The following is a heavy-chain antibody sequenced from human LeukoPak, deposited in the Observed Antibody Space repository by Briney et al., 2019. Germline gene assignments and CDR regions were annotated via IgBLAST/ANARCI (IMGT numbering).Heavy chain of an antibody. CDR1: GGTFSSYA. D-gene: IGHD2-15*01. V-gene: IGHV1-69*01. CDR2: IIPIFGTA. Sequence: GSSVKVSCKASGGTFSSYAISWVRQAPGQGLEWMGGIIPIFGTANYAQKFQGRVTITADESTSTAYMELSSLRSEDTAVYYCARLGHCSGGSCPAVKDYRGQGTLVTVSS. CDR3: ARLGHCSGGSCPAVKDY. J-gene: IGHJ4*02.